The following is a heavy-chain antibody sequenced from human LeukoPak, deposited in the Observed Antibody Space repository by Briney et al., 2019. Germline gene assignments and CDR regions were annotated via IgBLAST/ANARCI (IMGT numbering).Heavy chain of an antibody. CDR3: ARGLVLATDDAFDI. CDR2: IWDPELT. J-gene: IGHJ3*02. Sequence: PSETLSLTCTVSGGAIRSYFWSWLRQPPGKGLEWIGYIWDPELTDYHPSLKSRVTISLDTSKNHFSLELRSVTAADTALYFCARGLVLATDDAFDIWGQGTLVTVSS. V-gene: IGHV4-59*01. CDR1: GGAIRSYF. D-gene: IGHD5-12*01.